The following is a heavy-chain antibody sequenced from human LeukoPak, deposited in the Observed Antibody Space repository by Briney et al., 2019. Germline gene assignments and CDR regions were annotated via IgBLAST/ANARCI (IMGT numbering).Heavy chain of an antibody. J-gene: IGHJ4*02. CDR3: ARGRGGSYHY. V-gene: IGHV3-23*01. CDR1: GFTFSSYA. CDR2: ISGSGSNT. Sequence: GGSLRLSCAASGFTFSSYAMSWVRQAPGKGLEWVTGISGSGSNTYYADSVKGRFTISRDSSKNTLYLEMDSLRAEDTAVYYCARGRGGSYHYWGQGTLVTVSS. D-gene: IGHD1-26*01.